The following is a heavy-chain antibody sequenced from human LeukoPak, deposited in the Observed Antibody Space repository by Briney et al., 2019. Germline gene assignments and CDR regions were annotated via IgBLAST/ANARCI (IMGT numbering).Heavy chain of an antibody. CDR2: INHSGST. CDR3: AREGYDSSGQDAFDI. J-gene: IGHJ3*02. V-gene: IGHV4-34*01. D-gene: IGHD3-22*01. CDR1: GGSFSGYY. Sequence: SETLSLTCAVYGGSFSGYYWSWIRQPPGKGLEWIGEINHSGSTNYNPSLKSRVTISVDTSKNQFSLKLSSVTAADTAVYYCAREGYDSSGQDAFDIWGQGTMVTASS.